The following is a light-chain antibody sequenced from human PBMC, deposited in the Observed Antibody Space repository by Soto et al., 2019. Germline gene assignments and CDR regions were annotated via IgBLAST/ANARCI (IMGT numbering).Light chain of an antibody. CDR3: SSYTSSSTRVV. J-gene: IGLJ2*01. V-gene: IGLV2-14*01. Sequence: QSVLTQPASVAGSPGQSITISCTGTSSDVGGYNYVSWYQQHPGKAPKLMIYDVRNRSSGVSNRFSGSKSGNTASLTISGLQAEDEADYYCSSYTSSSTRVVFGGGTELTVL. CDR2: DVR. CDR1: SSDVGGYNY.